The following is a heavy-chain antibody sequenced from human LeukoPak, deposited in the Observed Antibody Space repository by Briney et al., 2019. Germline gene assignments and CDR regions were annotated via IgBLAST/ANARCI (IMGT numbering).Heavy chain of an antibody. CDR1: GGSFSGYY. V-gene: IGHV4-34*01. CDR3: ARAPFGAAAGSGWFDP. CDR2: INYSGST. D-gene: IGHD6-13*01. Sequence: SETLSLTCAVYGGSFSGYYWNWIRQPPGKGLEWIGEINYSGSTNYNPSLKSRVTISVDTSKNQFSLKLSSVTAADTAVYYCARAPFGAAAGSGWFDPWGQGTLVTVSS. J-gene: IGHJ5*02.